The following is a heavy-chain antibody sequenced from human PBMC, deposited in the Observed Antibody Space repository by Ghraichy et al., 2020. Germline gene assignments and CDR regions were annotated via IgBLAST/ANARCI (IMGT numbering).Heavy chain of an antibody. D-gene: IGHD2-2*01. Sequence: GESLNISCAASGFTFSTYWMTWVRQAPGKGLEWVANIKPDGSKKDYVDSVRGRFTISRDNAKNSLHLQMNSLRAEDTAVYYCARESGYCSSTTCSAAFDIWGQGTMVTVSS. J-gene: IGHJ3*02. CDR2: IKPDGSKK. V-gene: IGHV3-7*01. CDR3: ARESGYCSSTTCSAAFDI. CDR1: GFTFSTYW.